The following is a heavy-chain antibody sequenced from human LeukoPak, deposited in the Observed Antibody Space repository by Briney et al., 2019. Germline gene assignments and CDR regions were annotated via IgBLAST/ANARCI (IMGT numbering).Heavy chain of an antibody. CDR1: GYTFTGYY. Sequence: GASVKDSCKASGYTFTGYYMHWVRQAPGQGLEWMGRINPNSGGTNYAQKFQGRVTMTRDTSISTAYMELSRLRSDDTAVYYCASAYRNYGSGSYYNGFDPWGQGTLVTVSS. V-gene: IGHV1-2*06. D-gene: IGHD3-10*01. J-gene: IGHJ5*02. CDR3: ASAYRNYGSGSYYNGFDP. CDR2: INPNSGGT.